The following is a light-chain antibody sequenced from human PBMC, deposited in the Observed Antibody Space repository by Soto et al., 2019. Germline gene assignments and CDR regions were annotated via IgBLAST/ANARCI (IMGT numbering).Light chain of an antibody. Sequence: DIQMTQSPSPLSASVGDRLTITSRASQNISYYLNWFQQRPGKAPQLLIFGASNLHIGGPSRFSGSGSGTDCALTISSLLPEECATYHCQQSYTTPWTFGQGTKV. J-gene: IGKJ1*01. CDR1: QNISYY. CDR2: GAS. V-gene: IGKV1-39*01. CDR3: QQSYTTPWT.